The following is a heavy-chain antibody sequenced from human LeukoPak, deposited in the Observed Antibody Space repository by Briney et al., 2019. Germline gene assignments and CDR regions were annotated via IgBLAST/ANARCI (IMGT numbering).Heavy chain of an antibody. J-gene: IGHJ4*02. V-gene: IGHV3-23*01. D-gene: IGHD3-22*01. CDR1: GFTFSSYA. CDR2: ISGSGGST. CDR3: ANEDYYDSSPSYYFDY. Sequence: PGGSLRLSCAASGFTFSSYAMSWVRQAPGKGLEWVSAISGSGGSTYYADSVKGRFTISRDNSKNTLYLQMNGLRAEDTAVYYCANEDYYDSSPSYYFDYWGQGTLVTVSS.